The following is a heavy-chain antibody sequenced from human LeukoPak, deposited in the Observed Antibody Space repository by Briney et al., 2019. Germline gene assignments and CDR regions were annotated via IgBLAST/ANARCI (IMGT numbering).Heavy chain of an antibody. CDR3: ARHRYHYDSSGYYYQP. Sequence: SETLSLTCTVSGASISSYYWSWIRQPPGKGLEWIGYIYYSGSTNYNPSLKSRVTISVDTSKNQFSLRLSSVTAADTAVYYCARHRYHYDSSGYYYQPCGQGTLVTVSS. CDR2: IYYSGST. CDR1: GASISSYY. J-gene: IGHJ5*02. D-gene: IGHD3-22*01. V-gene: IGHV4-59*01.